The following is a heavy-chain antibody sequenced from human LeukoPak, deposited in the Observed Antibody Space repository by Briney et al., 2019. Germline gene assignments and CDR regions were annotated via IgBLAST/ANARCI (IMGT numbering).Heavy chain of an antibody. V-gene: IGHV3-9*01. CDR1: GFTFDDYA. D-gene: IGHD6-19*01. J-gene: IGHJ1*01. Sequence: PGGSLRLSCAASGFTFDDYAMHWVRQAPGKGLEWVSGISWNSGSIGYADSVKGRFTISRDNAKNSLYLQMNSLRAEDTALYYCAKDSLYSSGWFRGDFQHWGQGTLVTVSS. CDR3: AKDSLYSSGWFRGDFQH. CDR2: ISWNSGSI.